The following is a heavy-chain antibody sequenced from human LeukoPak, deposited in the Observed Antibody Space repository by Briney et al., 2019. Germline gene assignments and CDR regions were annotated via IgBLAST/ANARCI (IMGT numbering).Heavy chain of an antibody. CDR3: ARVGGFGELLGNNWFDP. J-gene: IGHJ5*02. CDR1: GFTFDDYG. V-gene: IGHV3-20*04. D-gene: IGHD3-10*01. CDR2: INWNGGST. Sequence: PGGSLRLSCAASGFTFDDYGMSWVRQAPGKGLEWVSGINWNGGSTGYADSVKGRFTISRDNAKDSLYLQMNSLRAEDTALYYCARVGGFGELLGNNWFDPWGQGTLVTVSS.